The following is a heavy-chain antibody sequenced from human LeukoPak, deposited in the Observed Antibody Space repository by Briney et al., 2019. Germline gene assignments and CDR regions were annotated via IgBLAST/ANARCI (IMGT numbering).Heavy chain of an antibody. D-gene: IGHD1-26*01. Sequence: GESLKISCKGSGYSFTNFWIGWVRQMPGKGLEWMGIIHPGDSDTRYSPSFQGQVTISADKSISTAYLQWNGLKASDTAMYYCARRSGSYFDYWGQGTLVTVSS. V-gene: IGHV5-51*01. CDR3: ARRSGSYFDY. J-gene: IGHJ4*02. CDR2: IHPGDSDT. CDR1: GYSFTNFW.